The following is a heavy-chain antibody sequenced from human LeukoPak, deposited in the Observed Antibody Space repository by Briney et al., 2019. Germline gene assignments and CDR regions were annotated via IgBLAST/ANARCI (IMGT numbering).Heavy chain of an antibody. CDR2: INWNGGST. J-gene: IGHJ4*02. D-gene: IGHD3-22*01. V-gene: IGHV3-20*04. CDR1: GFTFDDYG. Sequence: PGGSLRLSCAASGFTFDDYGMSWVRQAPGRGLEWVSGINWNGGSTGYADSVKGRFTISRDNAKNSLYLQMNSLRAEDTALYYCARDIDDSSGYYFGYFDYWGQGTLVTVSS. CDR3: ARDIDDSSGYYFGYFDY.